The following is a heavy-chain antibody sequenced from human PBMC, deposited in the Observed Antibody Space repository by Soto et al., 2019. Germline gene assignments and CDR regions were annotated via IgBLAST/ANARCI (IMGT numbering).Heavy chain of an antibody. Sequence: EVQLLESGGGLVQPGGSLRLSCAASGFTFSSYAMSWVRQAPGKGLEWVSAISGSGGSTYYADSVKGRFTISRDNSKNTLYLQMNSVRADDTAVYYCTNIYSTGDFNGWGQGTLVSVSS. CDR3: TNIYSTGDFNG. CDR2: ISGSGGST. V-gene: IGHV3-23*01. CDR1: GFTFSSYA. D-gene: IGHD2-8*02. J-gene: IGHJ4*02.